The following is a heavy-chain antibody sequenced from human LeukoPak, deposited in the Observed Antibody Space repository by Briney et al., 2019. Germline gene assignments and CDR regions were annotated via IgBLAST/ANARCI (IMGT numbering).Heavy chain of an antibody. CDR3: AKTHGMSREGIDY. D-gene: IGHD1-1*01. CDR1: GFTFTSYD. J-gene: IGHJ4*02. CDR2: FSKSSTTT. V-gene: IGHV3-23*01. Sequence: GGSLRLSCAASGFTFTSYDMSWVRQAPGKGLEWVSGFSKSSTTTYYADSVKGRFTISRDNSKNTLYLQMNSLRAEDAAIYYCAKTHGMSREGIDYWGQGTLVTVSA.